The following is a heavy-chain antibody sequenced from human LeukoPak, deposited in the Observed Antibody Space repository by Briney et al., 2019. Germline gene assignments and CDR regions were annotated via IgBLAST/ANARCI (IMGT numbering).Heavy chain of an antibody. CDR1: GDSISSYY. CDR3: ASSGYYPIDAFDI. CDR2: IYTSGGT. Sequence: SETLSLTCTVSGDSISSYYWSWIRQPAGKGLQWIGRIYTSGGTNYNPSLKSRVTMSVDTSKNQFSLKLSSVTAADTAVYYCASSGYYPIDAFDIWGQGTMVTVSS. J-gene: IGHJ3*02. D-gene: IGHD3-22*01. V-gene: IGHV4-4*07.